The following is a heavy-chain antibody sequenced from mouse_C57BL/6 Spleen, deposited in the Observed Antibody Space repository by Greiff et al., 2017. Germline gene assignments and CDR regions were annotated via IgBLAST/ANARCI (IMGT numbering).Heavy chain of an antibody. V-gene: IGHV1-52*01. D-gene: IGHD2-1*01. CDR3: AREDYYRQVRDFDY. J-gene: IGHJ2*01. Sequence: QVQLQQPGAELVRPGSSVKLSCKASGYTFTSYWMHWVKQRPIHGLEWIGNIDPSDSETHYNQKFKDKATLTVDKSSSTAYMQLSSLTSEDSAVYYCAREDYYRQVRDFDYWGQGTTLTVSS. CDR1: GYTFTSYW. CDR2: IDPSDSET.